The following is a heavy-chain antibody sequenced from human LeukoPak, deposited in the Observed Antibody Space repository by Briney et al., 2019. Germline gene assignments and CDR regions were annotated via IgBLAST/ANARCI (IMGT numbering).Heavy chain of an antibody. CDR3: ARRYNYQLSRGYPVDAFDI. J-gene: IGHJ3*02. V-gene: IGHV3-30*03. D-gene: IGHD3-22*01. Sequence: GGSLRLSCAPSGFTFSSYGMHWVRQAPGKGLEWVAVISYDGSNKYYADSVKGRFTISRDNSKNTLYLQMNSLRAEDTAVYYCARRYNYQLSRGYPVDAFDIWGQGTMVTVSS. CDR2: ISYDGSNK. CDR1: GFTFSSYG.